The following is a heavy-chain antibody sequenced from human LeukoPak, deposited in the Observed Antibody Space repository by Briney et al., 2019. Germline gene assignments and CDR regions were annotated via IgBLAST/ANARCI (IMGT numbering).Heavy chain of an antibody. CDR3: ARGFRNGPFDC. CDR2: INRNGGST. V-gene: IGHV3-20*04. J-gene: IGHJ4*02. D-gene: IGHD2-8*01. CDR1: GFTFDDFG. Sequence: GGSLRLSCEASGFTFDDFGMSWVRQPPGKGLEWVSGINRNGGSTDYADSVKGRFTISRDNAKNSHFLQMNSLRVEDTALYYCARGFRNGPFDCWGQGTLVTVSS.